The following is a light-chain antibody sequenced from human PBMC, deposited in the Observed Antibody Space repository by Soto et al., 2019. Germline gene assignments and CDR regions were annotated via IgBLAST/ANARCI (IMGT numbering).Light chain of an antibody. J-gene: IGKJ4*01. CDR3: QPGDSFPLT. V-gene: IGKV1-12*01. Sequence: DIQMTQSPSSVSASVGVRATIICRARQGLGSWLDWFTQKPGEAPSLLIYAAFSWHSGVPLRFRSRGSGTDFNLTITRLPPEDCATYYCQPGDSFPLTFGGGTKVEIK. CDR1: QGLGSW. CDR2: AAF.